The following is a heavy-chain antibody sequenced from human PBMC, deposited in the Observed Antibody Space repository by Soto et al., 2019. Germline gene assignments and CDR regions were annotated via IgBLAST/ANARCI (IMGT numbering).Heavy chain of an antibody. V-gene: IGHV4-59*01. CDR3: ARDSAAGTGDYDH. J-gene: IGHJ4*02. D-gene: IGHD6-13*01. CDR1: GGSISSYY. CDR2: IYYSGGT. Sequence: SETLSLTCSVSGGSISSYYWGWIRQPPGKGLEWIGHIYYSGGTSYNPSLKSRITISVDTSKNQFSLKLSSVTAADMAVYYCARDSAAGTGDYDHWGQGILVTVSS.